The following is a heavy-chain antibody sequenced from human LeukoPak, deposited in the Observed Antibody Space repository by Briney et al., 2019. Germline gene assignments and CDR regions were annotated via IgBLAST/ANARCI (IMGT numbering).Heavy chain of an antibody. CDR1: GDSVSSNSAA. D-gene: IGHD3-22*01. J-gene: IGHJ3*02. CDR3: ARAGDSSGYDAFDI. Sequence: SQTLSLTCAISGDSVSSNSAAWNWIRRSPSRGLEWLGRTYYRSKWYNDYAVSVKSRITINPDTSKNQFSPQLNSVTPEDTAVYYCARAGDSSGYDAFDIWGQGTMVTVSS. CDR2: TYYRSKWYN. V-gene: IGHV6-1*01.